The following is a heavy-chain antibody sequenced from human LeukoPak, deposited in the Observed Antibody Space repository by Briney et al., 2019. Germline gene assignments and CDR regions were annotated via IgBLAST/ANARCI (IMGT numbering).Heavy chain of an antibody. D-gene: IGHD6-13*01. V-gene: IGHV4-39*01. CDR1: GGSISSGSYY. J-gene: IGHJ4*02. CDR2: INHSGST. CDR3: ARHFRSSSWYFDY. Sequence: SETLSLTCTVSGGSISSGSYYWSWIRQPPGKGLEWIGEINHSGSTNYNPSLKSRVTISVDTSKNQFSLKLSSVTAADTAVYYCARHFRSSSWYFDYWGQGTLVTVSS.